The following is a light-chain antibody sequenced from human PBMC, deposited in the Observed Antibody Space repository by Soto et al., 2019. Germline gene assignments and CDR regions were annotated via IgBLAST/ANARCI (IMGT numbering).Light chain of an antibody. CDR2: DVS. CDR3: CSYAGSYTSYV. CDR1: SSDVGGYNY. Sequence: QSALTQPRSVSGSPGQSVTISCTGTSSDVGGYNYVSWYQQHPGKAPKLMIYDVSKRPSGVPDRFSGSKSGNTASLTISGLPAEDEADYYCCSYAGSYTSYVFGTGTKVTVL. V-gene: IGLV2-11*01. J-gene: IGLJ1*01.